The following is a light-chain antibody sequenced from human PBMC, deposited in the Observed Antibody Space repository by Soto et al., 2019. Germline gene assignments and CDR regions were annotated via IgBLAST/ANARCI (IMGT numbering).Light chain of an antibody. CDR1: SSDVGGYNY. J-gene: IGLJ1*01. CDR2: DVS. CDR3: SSYTTSNTRQVV. Sequence: QSVLTQPASVSGSPGQSITISCTGTSSDVGGYNYVSWYQHHPGKAPKLLIYDVSNRPSGISNRLSGSKSDNTASLTISGLQPEDEADYYCSSYTTSNTRQVVLGTGTKVTVL. V-gene: IGLV2-14*03.